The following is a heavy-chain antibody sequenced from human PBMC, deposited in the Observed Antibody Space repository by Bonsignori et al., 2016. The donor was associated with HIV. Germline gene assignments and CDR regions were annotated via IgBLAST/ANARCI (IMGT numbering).Heavy chain of an antibody. CDR1: GGSFSGFY. V-gene: IGHV4-34*01. J-gene: IGHJ4*02. CDR2: IDHSGST. CDR3: ARRGSVASPITL. D-gene: IGHD5-12*01. Sequence: SETLSLTCTFSGGSFSGFYWSWLRQAPGKGLEFLGEIDHSGSTTYNPSLESRLTVSLDTSQYQVSLNMSDMTAADTAVFFCARRGSVASPITLWGRGTQVTVSS.